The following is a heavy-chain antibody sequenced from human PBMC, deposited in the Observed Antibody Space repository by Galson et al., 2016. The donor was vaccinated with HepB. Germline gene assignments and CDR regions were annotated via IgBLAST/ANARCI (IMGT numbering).Heavy chain of an antibody. D-gene: IGHD6-6*01. CDR3: AKEHSSSALPRGWIDP. CDR1: GFTFSSYA. J-gene: IGHJ5*02. CDR2: ISSGGDST. V-gene: IGHV3-23*01. Sequence: LRLSCAASGFTFSSYAMTWVRQAPGKGLERLSTISSGGDSTYHADSVKGRFTISRDNSKNTLYLQLNSLRGEDTAVYSCAKEHSSSALPRGWIDPWGQGTLVTVSS.